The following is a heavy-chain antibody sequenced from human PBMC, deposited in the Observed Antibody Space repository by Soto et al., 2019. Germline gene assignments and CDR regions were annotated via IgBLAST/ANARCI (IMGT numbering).Heavy chain of an antibody. J-gene: IGHJ6*02. Sequence: SETLSLTCTVSGGSISSYYGSWIRQPAGKGLEWIGRIYTSGSTNYNPSLKSRVTMSVDTSKNQFSLKLSSVTAADTAVYYCTGRAWGSGSQYYYYYGMDVWGQGTTVTVSS. CDR2: IYTSGST. CDR1: GGSISSYY. D-gene: IGHD3-10*01. CDR3: TGRAWGSGSQYYYYYGMDV. V-gene: IGHV4-4*07.